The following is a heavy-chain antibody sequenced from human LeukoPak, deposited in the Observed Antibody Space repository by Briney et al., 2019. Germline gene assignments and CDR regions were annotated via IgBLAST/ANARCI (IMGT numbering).Heavy chain of an antibody. CDR2: ISAYNGNT. V-gene: IGHV1-18*01. J-gene: IGHJ6*02. Sequence: ASVKVSCKASGYTFTSYGISWVRQAPGQGLEWMGWISAYNGNTNYAQKLQGRVTMTTDTSTSTAYMELRRLRSDDTAVYYCARAPEVFYYYYGMDVWGQGTTVTVSS. D-gene: IGHD2-8*01. CDR3: ARAPEVFYYYYGMDV. CDR1: GYTFTSYG.